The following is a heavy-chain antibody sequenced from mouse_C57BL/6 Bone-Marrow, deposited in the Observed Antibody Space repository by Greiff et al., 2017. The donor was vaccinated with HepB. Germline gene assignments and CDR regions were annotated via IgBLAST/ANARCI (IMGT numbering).Heavy chain of an antibody. V-gene: IGHV5-12*01. D-gene: IGHD2-12*01. CDR1: GFTFSDYY. CDR2: ISNGGSST. CDR3: ARGSYRGYYAMDY. J-gene: IGHJ4*01. Sequence: EVQGVESGGGLVQPGGSLKLSCAASGFTFSDYYMYWVRQTPEKRLEWVAYISNGGSSTYYPDTVKGRFTISRDNAKNTLYLQMSRLKSEDTAMYYCARGSYRGYYAMDYWGQGTSVTVSS.